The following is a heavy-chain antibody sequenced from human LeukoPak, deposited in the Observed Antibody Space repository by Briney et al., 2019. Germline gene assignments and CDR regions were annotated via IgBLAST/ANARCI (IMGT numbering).Heavy chain of an antibody. Sequence: GASVKVSCKASGYTFTRYGISWVRQVPGQGLEWMGWISAYNGNRNYAQKFQGRVTMTTDTSTSTAYMELRSLRSDDTAVYYCARDETEDLKKENWFAPWGQGTLVTVSS. CDR3: ARDETEDLKKENWFAP. CDR1: GYTFTRYG. D-gene: IGHD2-15*01. CDR2: ISAYNGNR. V-gene: IGHV1-18*01. J-gene: IGHJ5*02.